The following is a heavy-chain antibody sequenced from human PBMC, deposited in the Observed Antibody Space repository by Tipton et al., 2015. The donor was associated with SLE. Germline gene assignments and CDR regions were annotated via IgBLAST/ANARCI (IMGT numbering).Heavy chain of an antibody. CDR1: GGSIISSTYY. Sequence: TLSLTCTVSGGSIISSTYYWGWIRQPPGKGLEWIGSIYYSGNTYYNPSLKSRVTISVDTSKKQFSLSLTSVTAADTAVYYCARVNLRRTSFDIWGQGTMVTVSS. CDR3: ARVNLRRTSFDI. V-gene: IGHV4-39*07. D-gene: IGHD3/OR15-3a*01. CDR2: IYYSGNT. J-gene: IGHJ3*02.